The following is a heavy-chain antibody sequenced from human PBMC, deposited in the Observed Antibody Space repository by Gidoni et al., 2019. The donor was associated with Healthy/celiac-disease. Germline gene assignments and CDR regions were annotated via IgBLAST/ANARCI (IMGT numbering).Heavy chain of an antibody. CDR3: TRQPSKDCSSTSCYNMDY. CDR2: IRSKANSYAT. V-gene: IGHV3-73*02. Sequence: EVQLVESGGGLVQPGGSLKLSCAASGFTFSGSAMHWVRQASWKGLEWVGRIRSKANSYATAYAASVKGRFTISRDDSKNTAYLQMNSLKTEDTAVYYCTRQPSKDCSSTSCYNMDYWGQGTLVTVSS. CDR1: GFTFSGSA. J-gene: IGHJ4*02. D-gene: IGHD2-2*02.